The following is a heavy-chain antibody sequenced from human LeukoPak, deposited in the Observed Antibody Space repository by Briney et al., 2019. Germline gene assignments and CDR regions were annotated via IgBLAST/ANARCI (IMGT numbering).Heavy chain of an antibody. Sequence: ASVKVSCKASGYTFTSYYMHWVRQAPGQGLEWMGIINPSGGSTSYAQKFQGRVTMTRDMSTSTDYMELSSLRSEDTAVYYCARDFIVVVVAATLDNNWFDPWGQGTLVTVSS. CDR3: ARDFIVVVVAATLDNNWFDP. V-gene: IGHV1-46*01. CDR1: GYTFTSYY. CDR2: INPSGGST. J-gene: IGHJ5*02. D-gene: IGHD2-15*01.